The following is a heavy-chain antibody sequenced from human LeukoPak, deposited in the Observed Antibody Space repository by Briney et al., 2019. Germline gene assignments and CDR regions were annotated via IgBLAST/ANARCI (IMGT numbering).Heavy chain of an antibody. D-gene: IGHD3-3*02. CDR1: GFTFSSYS. J-gene: IGHJ5*02. Sequence: PGGSLRLSCAASGFTFSSYSMNWVRQAPGKGLEWVSSISSSSSYIYYADSVKGRFTISRDNAKNSLYLQMNSPRAEDTPVYYCAGSVFGVVYMFDPWGQGTLVTVTS. CDR3: AGSVFGVVYMFDP. CDR2: ISSSSSYI. V-gene: IGHV3-21*01.